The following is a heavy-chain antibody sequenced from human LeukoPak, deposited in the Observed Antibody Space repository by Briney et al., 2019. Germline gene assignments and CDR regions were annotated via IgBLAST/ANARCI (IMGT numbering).Heavy chain of an antibody. J-gene: IGHJ3*02. CDR1: GYTFTGYY. D-gene: IGHD4-17*01. CDR2: INPNSGGT. V-gene: IGHV1-2*06. Sequence: ASVKLSCKASGYTFTGYYMHWVRQAPGQGLKWMGRINPNSGGTNYAQKFQGRVTMTRDTSISTAYMELSRLRSDDTAVYYCALSTSYGDYEGIPFDIWGQGTMVTVSS. CDR3: ALSTSYGDYEGIPFDI.